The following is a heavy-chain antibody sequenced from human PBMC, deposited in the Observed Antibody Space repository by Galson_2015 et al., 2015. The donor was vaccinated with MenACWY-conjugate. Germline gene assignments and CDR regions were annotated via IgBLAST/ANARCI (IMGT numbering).Heavy chain of an antibody. J-gene: IGHJ4*02. Sequence: LSLTCTVSGGSISSYYWSWIRQPPGKELEWIGYIYYSGSTNYNPSLKSRVTISVDTSTNQISLKLSSVTAADTAVYYCARSLGTVTPTLLGYWGQGTLVTVPS. CDR3: ARSLGTVTPTLLGY. CDR1: GGSISSYY. D-gene: IGHD4-11*01. CDR2: IYYSGST. V-gene: IGHV4-59*01.